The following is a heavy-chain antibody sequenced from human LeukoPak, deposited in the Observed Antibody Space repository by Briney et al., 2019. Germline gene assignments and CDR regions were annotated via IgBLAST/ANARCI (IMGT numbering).Heavy chain of an antibody. V-gene: IGHV3-15*01. Sequence: GGSLRLSCAASGFTFSDAWMSWVRQAPGKGLEWVGRIKSKTHGGTTEYAAPVKGRFTISRDGSKTTVYLQMNSLKSEDAAMYYCTSERPYFDNWGQGTLVTVSS. CDR1: GFTFSDAW. CDR3: TSERPYFDN. J-gene: IGHJ4*02. CDR2: IKSKTHGGTT.